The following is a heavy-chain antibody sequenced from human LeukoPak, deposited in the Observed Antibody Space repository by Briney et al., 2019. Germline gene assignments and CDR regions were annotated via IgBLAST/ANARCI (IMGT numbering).Heavy chain of an antibody. D-gene: IGHD4-23*01. CDR1: GGSISSYY. CDR3: ARALYGGNLYYFDY. Sequence: SETLSLTCTVSGGSISSYYWSWIRQPAGKGLEWIGRIYTSGSTNYNPSLKSRVTMSVDTSKNQFSLRLSSVTAADTAVYYCARALYGGNLYYFDYWGQGTLVTVSS. CDR2: IYTSGST. V-gene: IGHV4-4*07. J-gene: IGHJ4*02.